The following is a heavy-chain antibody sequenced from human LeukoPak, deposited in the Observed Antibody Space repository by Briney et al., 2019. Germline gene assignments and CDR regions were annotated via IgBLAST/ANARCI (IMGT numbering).Heavy chain of an antibody. D-gene: IGHD1-26*01. CDR3: AREERSSLPMDV. CDR1: GGTFSSYA. CDR2: IIPIFGTA. J-gene: IGHJ6*03. V-gene: IGHV1-69*06. Sequence: GASVKVSCKASGGTFSSYAISWVRQAPGQGLEWMGGIIPIFGTANYAQKFQGRVTITADKSTSTAYMELSSLRSEDTAVYYCAREERSSLPMDVWGKGTTVTISS.